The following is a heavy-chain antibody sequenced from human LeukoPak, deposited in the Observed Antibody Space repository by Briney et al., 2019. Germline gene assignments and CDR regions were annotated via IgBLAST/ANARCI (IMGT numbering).Heavy chain of an antibody. J-gene: IGHJ4*02. CDR1: GYSFTNYW. CDR2: FYPGNSRT. Sequence: GESLKISCKASGYSFTNYWIGWVRQMPGQGLEWMGIFYPGNSRTRYRPSFQGQVTISADKSISTAYLHWSRLKASDTAMYYCARGASGYSNYGYYFDYWGQGTLVTVSS. CDR3: ARGASGYSNYGYYFDY. D-gene: IGHD4-11*01. V-gene: IGHV5-51*01.